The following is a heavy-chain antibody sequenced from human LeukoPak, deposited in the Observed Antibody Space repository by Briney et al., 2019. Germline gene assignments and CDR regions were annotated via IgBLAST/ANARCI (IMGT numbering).Heavy chain of an antibody. CDR1: GFTFSDYY. V-gene: IGHV3-11*01. D-gene: IGHD3-10*01. CDR2: ISSRGSVI. Sequence: GGSLRLSCAASGFTFSDYYMSWIRQAPGKGQESVSYISSRGSVIYYADSVKGRFTVSRDNANNSLYLQMNSLRAEDTAVYYCARDFGDIPSFWFDPWGQGTLVTVSS. CDR3: ARDFGDIPSFWFDP. J-gene: IGHJ5*02.